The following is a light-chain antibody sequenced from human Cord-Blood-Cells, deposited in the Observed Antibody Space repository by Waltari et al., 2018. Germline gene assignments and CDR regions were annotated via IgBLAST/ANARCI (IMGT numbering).Light chain of an antibody. CDR3: QQYNSYKYT. CDR2: KAS. CDR1: QSISSW. V-gene: IGKV1-5*03. J-gene: IGKJ2*01. Sequence: QMTQSPSTLSASVGDRVTITCRASQSISSWLAWYQQKPGKAPKLLIYKASSLESGVPSRFSGSGSGTEFTLTISSLQPDDFATYYCQQYNSYKYTFGQGTKLEIK.